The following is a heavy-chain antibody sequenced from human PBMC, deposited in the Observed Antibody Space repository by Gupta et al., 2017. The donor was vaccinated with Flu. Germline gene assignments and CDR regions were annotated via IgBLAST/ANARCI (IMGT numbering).Heavy chain of an antibody. D-gene: IGHD6-6*01. CDR3: SRARGGAARPSTGKPFDY. Sequence: QVQLQQWDAGLLKRSETLCLTCAVYGVSIRGYYWSWIRQSPGKGLEWIGEINHSGSTKDNPSLKSRVTISVDTSKNQFSLKLSSVTAADTAVYYCSRARGGAARPSTGKPFDYWCQGTLVTDAS. J-gene: IGHJ4*01. CDR2: INHSGST. CDR1: GVSIRGYY. V-gene: IGHV4-34*01.